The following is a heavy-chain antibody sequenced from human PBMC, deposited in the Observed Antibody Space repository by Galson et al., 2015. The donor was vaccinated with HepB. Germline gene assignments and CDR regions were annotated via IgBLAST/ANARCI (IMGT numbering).Heavy chain of an antibody. CDR3: TRDGWFDP. Sequence: SLRLSCAASGFTFGDYAMSWFRQSPGKGLEWVGFIRSKAYDGTTEYAASVKGKFTISRDDSKSIVYLQMRSLKTEDTAVYYCTRDGWFDPWGQGTLVTVSS. CDR1: GFTFGDYA. CDR2: IRSKAYDGTT. V-gene: IGHV3-49*03. J-gene: IGHJ5*02.